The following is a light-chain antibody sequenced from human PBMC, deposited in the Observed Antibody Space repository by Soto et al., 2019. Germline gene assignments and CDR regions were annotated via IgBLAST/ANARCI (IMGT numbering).Light chain of an antibody. CDR1: SSDVGGYNY. J-gene: IGLJ7*01. CDR2: DVS. CDR3: SSYTSSSIVV. Sequence: QSVLTQPASVSGSPGQSITISCTGTSSDVGGYNYVSWYQQYPGKAPKVMIYDVSNRPSGVSNRFSGSKSGNTASLTISGLQAEDEADYYCSSYTSSSIVVFGGGTQLTVL. V-gene: IGLV2-14*03.